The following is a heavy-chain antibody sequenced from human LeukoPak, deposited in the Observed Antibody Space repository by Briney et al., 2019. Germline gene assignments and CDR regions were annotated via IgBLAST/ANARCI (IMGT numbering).Heavy chain of an antibody. J-gene: IGHJ4*02. Sequence: GASVKVSCKASGYTFTGYYIHWVRQAPGQGLEWMGWINPNSGGTNYAQKFQGRVTMTRDTSISTAYMELSRLRSDDTAVYYCAREPQKGWNFVQGYWGQGTLVTVSS. CDR1: GYTFTGYY. V-gene: IGHV1-2*02. D-gene: IGHD1-7*01. CDR2: INPNSGGT. CDR3: AREPQKGWNFVQGY.